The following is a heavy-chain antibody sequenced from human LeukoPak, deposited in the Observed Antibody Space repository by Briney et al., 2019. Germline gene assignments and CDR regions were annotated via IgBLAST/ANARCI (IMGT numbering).Heavy chain of an antibody. CDR1: GGSISSYY. J-gene: IGHJ4*02. CDR2: IYYSGST. D-gene: IGHD4-23*01. CDR3: ASEYDYGGPFDY. Sequence: SETLSLTCTVSGGSISSYYWSWIRQPPGKGLEWIGYIYYSGSTNYNPSLKGRVTISVDTSKNQFSLKLSSVTAADTAVYYCASEYDYGGPFDYWGQGTLVTVSS. V-gene: IGHV4-59*01.